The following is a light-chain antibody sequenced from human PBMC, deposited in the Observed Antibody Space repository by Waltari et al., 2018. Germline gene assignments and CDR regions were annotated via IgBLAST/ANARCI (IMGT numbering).Light chain of an antibody. CDR1: SGHSSYA. Sequence: QLVLTQSPSASASLGASVKLTCTLSSGHSSYAIAWHQQQPEKGPRYLMKLNSAGSHSKGDGIPDRFSGSSSGAERYLTISSLQSEDEADYYCQTWGTVVFGGGTKLTVL. J-gene: IGLJ2*01. CDR2: LNSAGSH. CDR3: QTWGTVV. V-gene: IGLV4-69*01.